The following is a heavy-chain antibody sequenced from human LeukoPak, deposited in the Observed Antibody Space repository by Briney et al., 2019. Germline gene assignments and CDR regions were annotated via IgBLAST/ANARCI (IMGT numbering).Heavy chain of an antibody. D-gene: IGHD3-9*01. V-gene: IGHV3-7*01. CDR1: GFTFSRYW. CDR3: ARANGQPRYNLLTGDYTGVDAFDI. Sequence: GGSLRLSCTASGFTFSRYWMSWVRQAPGEGLEWVANIKHDGDEKYFADSVKGRFTMSRDNSKNSLFLQMNSLRVEDTAVYYCARANGQPRYNLLTGDYTGVDAFDIWGQGTMVTVSS. CDR2: IKHDGDEK. J-gene: IGHJ3*02.